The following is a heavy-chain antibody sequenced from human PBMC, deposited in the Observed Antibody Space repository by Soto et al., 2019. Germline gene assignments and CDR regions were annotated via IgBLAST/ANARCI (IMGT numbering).Heavy chain of an antibody. CDR3: ARDNGRPQLGGNYYYITDV. V-gene: IGHV1-69*12. CDR1: GGTFRSYA. D-gene: IGHD3-3*02. CDR2: IIPLFRTP. J-gene: IGHJ6*02. Sequence: QVQLVQSGAEVKEPGSSVKISCQASGGTFRSYALNWVRQAPGQGLEWMGGIIPLFRTPDYAQKFQGRVTITADESTSTAYMELSSLRSEDTAIYYCARDNGRPQLGGNYYYITDVWSQGTTITVSS.